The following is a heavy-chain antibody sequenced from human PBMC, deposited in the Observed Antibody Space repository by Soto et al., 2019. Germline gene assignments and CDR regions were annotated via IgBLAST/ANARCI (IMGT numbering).Heavy chain of an antibody. Sequence: SETLSLTCTVSGGSISSSSYYWGWIRQPPGKGLEWIGSIYYSGSTYYNPSLKSRVTISVDTSKNQFSLKPSSVTAADTAVYYCARDYGSGSYYKTRYYYYYMDVWGKGTTVTVSS. CDR1: GGSISSSSYY. J-gene: IGHJ6*03. V-gene: IGHV4-39*02. D-gene: IGHD3-10*01. CDR2: IYYSGST. CDR3: ARDYGSGSYYKTRYYYYYMDV.